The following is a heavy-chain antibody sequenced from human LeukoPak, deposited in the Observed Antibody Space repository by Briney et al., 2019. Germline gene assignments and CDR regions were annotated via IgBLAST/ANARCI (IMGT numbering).Heavy chain of an antibody. V-gene: IGHV1-69*04. J-gene: IGHJ4*02. CDR1: GGTFSSYA. CDR2: IIPIFGIA. D-gene: IGHD6-19*01. Sequence: SVKVSCKASGGTFSSYAISWVRQAPGQGLEWMGRIIPIFGIANYAQKFQGRVTITAGKSTSTAYMELSSLRSEDTAVYYCARDRQWLPGGGFDYWGQGTLVTVSS. CDR3: ARDRQWLPGGGFDY.